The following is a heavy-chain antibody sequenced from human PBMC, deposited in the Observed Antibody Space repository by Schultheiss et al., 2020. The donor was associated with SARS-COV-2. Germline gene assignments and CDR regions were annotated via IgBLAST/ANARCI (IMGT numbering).Heavy chain of an antibody. CDR1: GFSLSNARMG. Sequence: SGPTLLKPTETLTLTCTVSGFSLSNARMGVSWIRQPPGKALEWLAHIFSNDEKSYSTSLKSRLTISKDTSKSQVVLTMTNMDPVDTATYYCARISGDYYYGMDVWGQGTTVTVSS. CDR2: IFSNDEK. CDR3: ARISGDYYYGMDV. J-gene: IGHJ6*02. D-gene: IGHD1-26*01. V-gene: IGHV2-26*01.